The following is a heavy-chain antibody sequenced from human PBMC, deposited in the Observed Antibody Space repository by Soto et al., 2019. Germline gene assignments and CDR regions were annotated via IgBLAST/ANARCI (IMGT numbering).Heavy chain of an antibody. D-gene: IGHD3-16*01. CDR1: GCSFSSGGFS. V-gene: IGHV4-30-2*01. CDR2: MYHSGST. J-gene: IGHJ5*01. Sequence: ASGSPSLTCAVSGCSFSSGGFSWGWDRQPPGKGLEWIGYMYHSGSTYYNPSLKSRVTISIDRSKNQLSLQLNSVTPDDTAVYYCVRLIGNSWLDSWGQGTLVTVSS. CDR3: VRLIGNSWLDS.